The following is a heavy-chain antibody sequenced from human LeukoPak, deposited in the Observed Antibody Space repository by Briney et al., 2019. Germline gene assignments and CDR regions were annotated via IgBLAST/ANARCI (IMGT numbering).Heavy chain of an antibody. D-gene: IGHD5-18*01. CDR2: ISSSSSTI. Sequence: QSGGSLRLSCAASGFTFSSYSMNWVRQAPGKGLEWVSYISSSSSTIYYADSVKGRFTISRDNAKNSLYLQMNSLRAEDTAVYYCAREGGYSYGYSPYYFDYWGQGTLVTVSS. CDR3: AREGGYSYGYSPYYFDY. J-gene: IGHJ4*02. CDR1: GFTFSSYS. V-gene: IGHV3-48*01.